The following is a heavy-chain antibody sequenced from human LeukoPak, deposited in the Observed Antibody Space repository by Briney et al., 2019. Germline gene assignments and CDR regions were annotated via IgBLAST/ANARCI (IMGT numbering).Heavy chain of an antibody. CDR1: GFTLSGYA. Sequence: GGSLRLSCAASGFTLSGYAMHWVRQAPGKGVEWVEVIWYDGSNKYYADSVKGRFTISRDNSKNTLYLQMNSLRAEDTAVYYCAGSGSSWYSLDNWGQGTLVTVSS. V-gene: IGHV3-33*08. CDR2: IWYDGSNK. D-gene: IGHD6-13*01. J-gene: IGHJ4*02. CDR3: AGSGSSWYSLDN.